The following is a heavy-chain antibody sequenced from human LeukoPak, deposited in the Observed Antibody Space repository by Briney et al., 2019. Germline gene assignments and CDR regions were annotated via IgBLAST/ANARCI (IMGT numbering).Heavy chain of an antibody. CDR2: IYYSGST. CDR1: GGSISSYY. V-gene: IGHV4-59*01. D-gene: IGHD2-2*01. Sequence: SETLSLTCTVSGGSISSYYWSWIRQPPGKGLEWIGYIYYSGSTNYNPSLTSRVTISVDTSKNQFSLKLSSVTAADTAVYYCARDCSSTSCYHSGYYYYYMDVWGKGTTVTVSS. CDR3: ARDCSSTSCYHSGYYYYYMDV. J-gene: IGHJ6*03.